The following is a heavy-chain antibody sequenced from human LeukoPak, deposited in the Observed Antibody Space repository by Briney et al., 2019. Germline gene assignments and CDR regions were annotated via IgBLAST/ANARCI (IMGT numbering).Heavy chain of an antibody. J-gene: IGHJ4*02. CDR3: TRVRIAAAGLGDY. CDR1: GFTFGDYA. Sequence: PGRSLRLSCTASGFTFGDYAMSWVRQAPGKGLGWVGFIRSKAYGGTTEYAASVKGRFTISRDDSKSIAYLQMNSLKTEDTAVYYCTRVRIAAAGLGDYWGQGTLVIVSS. V-gene: IGHV3-49*04. CDR2: IRSKAYGGTT. D-gene: IGHD6-13*01.